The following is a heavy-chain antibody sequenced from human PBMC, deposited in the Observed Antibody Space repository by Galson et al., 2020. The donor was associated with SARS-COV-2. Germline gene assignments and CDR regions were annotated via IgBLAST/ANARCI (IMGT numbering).Heavy chain of an antibody. J-gene: IGHJ6*02. CDR3: ARIRYDILHGYYYGMDV. CDR1: GFSLSTSGMG. V-gene: IGHV2-70*01. Sequence: SGPTLVKPTQTLTLTCTFSGFSLSTSGMGVSWIRQPPGKALELLALIDWDDDKYYSTSLKTMLTISKDTSKNQVVLTMTNMDPVDTATYFCARIRYDILHGYYYGMDVWGQGTTVPVSS. D-gene: IGHD3-9*01. CDR2: IDWDDDK.